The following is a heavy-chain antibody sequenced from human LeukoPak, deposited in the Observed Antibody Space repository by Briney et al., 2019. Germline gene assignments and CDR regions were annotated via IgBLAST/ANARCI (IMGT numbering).Heavy chain of an antibody. CDR1: GFSLNIYD. V-gene: IGHV3-21*01. CDR2: TGLSSSYI. Sequence: GGSLRLSCVASGFSLNIYDMVWVRQAPGKGLEWIASTGLSSSYIGYADSVKGRFSISRDNGENSVYLQMNSLRAEDTAVYFCARERSYCSGATCSLDLWGQGTLVTVSS. D-gene: IGHD2-15*01. J-gene: IGHJ4*02. CDR3: ARERSYCSGATCSLDL.